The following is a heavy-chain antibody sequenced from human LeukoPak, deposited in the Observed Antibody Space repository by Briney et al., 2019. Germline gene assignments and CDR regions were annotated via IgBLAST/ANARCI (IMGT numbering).Heavy chain of an antibody. V-gene: IGHV4-31*03. J-gene: IGHJ4*02. CDR2: IYYSGST. CDR1: GGSISSGGYY. D-gene: IGHD5-12*01. Sequence: SETLSLTCTVSGGSISSGGYYWSWIRQHPGKGLEWIGYIYYSGSTYYNPSLKSRVTISVDTSKNQFSLKLSSVTAADTAVYYCAREGRGYSGYEHYWGQGTLVTVSS. CDR3: AREGRGYSGYEHY.